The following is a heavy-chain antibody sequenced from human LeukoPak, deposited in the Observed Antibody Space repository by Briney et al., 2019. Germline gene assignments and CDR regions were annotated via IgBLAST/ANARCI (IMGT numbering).Heavy chain of an antibody. Sequence: GRSLTLSCPPSASTFSKYWMGCVSHAPGKGREWVAKIKHVGGEKQDGSEKNYVDSVKGRFTISRDNAKNSLYLQMNSLRAEDTAVYYCARSGRGVDSFYFYMDVWGKGTTVTVSS. V-gene: IGHV3-7*01. CDR1: ASTFSKYW. J-gene: IGHJ6*03. CDR3: ARSGRGVDSFYFYMDV. D-gene: IGHD3-10*01. CDR2: IKHVGGEKQDGSEK.